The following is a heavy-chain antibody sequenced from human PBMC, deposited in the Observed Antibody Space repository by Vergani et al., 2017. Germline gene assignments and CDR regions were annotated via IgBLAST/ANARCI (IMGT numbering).Heavy chain of an antibody. V-gene: IGHV3-23*01. CDR2: ISGSGGST. Sequence: EVQLLESGGGLVQPGGSLRLSCAASGFTFSSYAMSWVRQAPGKGLEWVSAISGSGGSTYYAASVKGRFTISRDNSKNTLYLQMNSLRAEDTAVYYCAKRGAAAGYYFDYWGQGTLVTVSS. D-gene: IGHD6-13*01. CDR1: GFTFSSYA. J-gene: IGHJ4*02. CDR3: AKRGAAAGYYFDY.